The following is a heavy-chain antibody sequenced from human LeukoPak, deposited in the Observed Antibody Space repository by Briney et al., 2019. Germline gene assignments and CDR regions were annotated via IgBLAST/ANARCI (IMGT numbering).Heavy chain of an antibody. J-gene: IGHJ5*02. V-gene: IGHV4-31*03. CDR2: IYYSGST. Sequence: PSETLSLTCTVSGGSISTGGYYWSWIRQHPGKGLEWIGYIYYSGSTYYNPSLESRVTISLDTSNNHFSLKLSSVTAADTAVYCCARYDSGTFYKANWFDPWGQGTLVTVSS. CDR1: GGSISTGGYY. D-gene: IGHD3-10*01. CDR3: ARYDSGTFYKANWFDP.